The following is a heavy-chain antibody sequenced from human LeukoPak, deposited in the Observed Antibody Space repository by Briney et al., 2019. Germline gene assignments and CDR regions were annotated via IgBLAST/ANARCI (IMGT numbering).Heavy chain of an antibody. V-gene: IGHV3-7*01. Sequence: PGGSLRLSCAASGFTFSSYWMSWVRQAPGKGLEWVANIKQDGSEKYYVDSVKGRFTISRDNAKNSLYLQINSLRAEDTAVYYCARDETTSSGWYGYYYYYMDVWGKGTTVTVSS. CDR1: GFTFSSYW. CDR3: ARDETTSSGWYGYYYYYMDV. J-gene: IGHJ6*03. D-gene: IGHD6-19*01. CDR2: IKQDGSEK.